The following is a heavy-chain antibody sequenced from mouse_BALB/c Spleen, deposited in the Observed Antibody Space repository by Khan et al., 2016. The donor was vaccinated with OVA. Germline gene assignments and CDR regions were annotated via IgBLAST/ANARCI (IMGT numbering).Heavy chain of an antibody. CDR1: GYSITSDYA. CDR3: ARVYGGDFDY. V-gene: IGHV3-2*02. Sequence: EVELVESGPGLVKPSQSLSRTCTVTGYSITSDYAWYWLRQFPGNQLEWMGFISYSGNNKYNPPLKSRFSITRDTSKNQFFLQVNSVTTEDTNTEYSARVYGGDFDYWGQGTSLTVSS. J-gene: IGHJ2*02. D-gene: IGHD1-1*02. CDR2: ISYSGNN.